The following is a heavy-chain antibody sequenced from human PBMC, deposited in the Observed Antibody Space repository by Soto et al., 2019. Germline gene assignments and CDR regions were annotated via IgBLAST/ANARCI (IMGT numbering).Heavy chain of an antibody. V-gene: IGHV3-30*18. Sequence: QVQLVESGGGVVQPGRSLRLSCAASGFTFSSYGMHWVRQAPGKGLEWVAVISYDGSNKYYADSVKGRFTISRDNSKNTLYLQMNSLIAEDTAVYYCAKDLGSGYDGPDYWGQGTLVTVSS. CDR3: AKDLGSGYDGPDY. CDR2: ISYDGSNK. CDR1: GFTFSSYG. D-gene: IGHD5-12*01. J-gene: IGHJ4*02.